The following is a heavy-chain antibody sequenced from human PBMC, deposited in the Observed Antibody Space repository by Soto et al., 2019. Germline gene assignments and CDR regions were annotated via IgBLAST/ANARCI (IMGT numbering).Heavy chain of an antibody. V-gene: IGHV4-59*12. D-gene: IGHD3-16*01. CDR3: ARGPPHV. CDR1: GGSISSYY. CDR2: IYYSGST. J-gene: IGHJ4*02. Sequence: PSETLSLTCTFSGGSISSYYWSWIRQPPGKGLEWIGYIYYSGSTYYNPSLKSRVTISVDRSKNQFSLKLSSVTAADTAVYYCARGPPHVWGQGTLVTVSS.